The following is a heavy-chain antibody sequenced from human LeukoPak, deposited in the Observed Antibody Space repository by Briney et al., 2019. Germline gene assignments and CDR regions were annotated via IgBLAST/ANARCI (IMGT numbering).Heavy chain of an antibody. CDR2: LSDSGGST. J-gene: IGHJ4*02. Sequence: PGGPLRLSCAASGFTFSSYGMTWVRQAPGKGLEWVSTLSDSGGSTYYADSVKGRFTISRDNSRNTLYLQMNSLRAEDTAIYYCATGAYFDHWGQGTLVTVSS. CDR1: GFTFSSYG. V-gene: IGHV3-23*01. CDR3: ATGAYFDH.